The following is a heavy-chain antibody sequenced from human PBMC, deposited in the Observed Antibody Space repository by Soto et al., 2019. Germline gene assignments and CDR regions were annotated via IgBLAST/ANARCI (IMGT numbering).Heavy chain of an antibody. CDR2: IKSKTDGGTT. CDR1: SVSNAW. D-gene: IGHD3-16*02. CDR3: TTEPPDYVWGSYRTNFDY. V-gene: IGHV3-15*07. J-gene: IGHJ4*02. Sequence: SVSNAWMNWVRQAPGKGLEWVGHIKSKTDGGTTDYAAPVKGRFTISRDDSKNTLYLQMNSLKTEDTAVYYCTTEPPDYVWGSYRTNFDYWGQGTLVTVSS.